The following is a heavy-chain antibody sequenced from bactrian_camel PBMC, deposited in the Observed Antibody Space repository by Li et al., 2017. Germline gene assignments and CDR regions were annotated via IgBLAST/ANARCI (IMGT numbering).Heavy chain of an antibody. J-gene: IGHJ4*01. CDR1: YTYNEGD. Sequence: HVQLVESGGGSVQAGGSLRLSCGYTYNEGDMAWFRQAPGKEREGVAAVDSTGSANYADSVKGRFTISKDDANNTLYLQMDSLKPEDTAMYICAADSPIACSQNLQSPVYNYWGQGTQVTVS. V-gene: IGHV3S53*01. CDR3: AADSPIACSQNLQSPVYNY. CDR2: VDSTGSA. D-gene: IGHD6*01.